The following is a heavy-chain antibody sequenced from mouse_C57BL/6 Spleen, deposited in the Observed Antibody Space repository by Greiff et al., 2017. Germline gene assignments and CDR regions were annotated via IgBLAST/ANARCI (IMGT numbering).Heavy chain of an antibody. V-gene: IGHV1-55*01. CDR3: ARSPEDYGSSYWYFEV. CDR1: GYTFTSYW. CDR2: IYPGSGST. Sequence: QVQLQQPGAELVKPGASVKMSCKASGYTFTSYWITWVKQRPGQGLEWIGDIYPGSGSTNYNEKFKSKATLTVDTSSSTAYMQLSSLTSEDSAVYYCARSPEDYGSSYWYFEVWGTGTTVTVSS. D-gene: IGHD1-1*01. J-gene: IGHJ1*03.